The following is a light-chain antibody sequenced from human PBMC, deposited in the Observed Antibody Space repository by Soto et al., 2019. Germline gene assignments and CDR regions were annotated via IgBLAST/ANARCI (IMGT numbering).Light chain of an antibody. CDR3: QQYGSRPYT. CDR1: QSVRSGY. J-gene: IGKJ2*01. V-gene: IGKV3-20*01. Sequence: EIVLTQSPGTLSLSPGERATLSCRASQSVRSGYLAWYQQKPGQAPRLLIYGASQRATGIPDRFSGGGSGTEFTLTISRLEPEDFAVYYCQQYGSRPYTFGQGTKLEIK. CDR2: GAS.